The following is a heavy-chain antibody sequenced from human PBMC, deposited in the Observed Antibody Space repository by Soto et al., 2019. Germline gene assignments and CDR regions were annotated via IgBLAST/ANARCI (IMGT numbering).Heavy chain of an antibody. J-gene: IGHJ4*02. V-gene: IGHV3-7*01. Sequence: PGGSLRLSCAASGFTFSSYARHWVRQTPGKGLEWVANIKPDGSKKYYVDSVKGRFTISRDNARNSLYLQMNSLRAEDTAVYYCARYTRAFDYWGQGTLVTVS. CDR1: GFTFSSYA. D-gene: IGHD2-2*02. CDR2: IKPDGSKK. CDR3: ARYTRAFDY.